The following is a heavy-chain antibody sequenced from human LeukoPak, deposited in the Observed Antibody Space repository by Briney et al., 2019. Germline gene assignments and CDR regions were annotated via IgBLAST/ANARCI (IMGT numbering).Heavy chain of an antibody. CDR3: ARDYDS. CDR1: GYIFTNYN. V-gene: IGHV1-2*02. J-gene: IGHJ5*01. CDR2: INAHTGET. Sequence: GSVTVSCKASGYIFTNYNLHWVRQAPGQGREYMGWINAHTGETKYAQKFQGRVTMTRDTSISIAYMEVNRLTSDDTAVFYCARDYDSWGQGTLVTVSS.